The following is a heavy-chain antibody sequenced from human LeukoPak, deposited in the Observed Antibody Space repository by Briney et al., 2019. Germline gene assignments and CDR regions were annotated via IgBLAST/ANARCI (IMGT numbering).Heavy chain of an antibody. J-gene: IGHJ4*02. D-gene: IGHD2-8*01. CDR2: ISCSGSST. CDR1: GFTFSSYG. CDR3: AKEGVPWVPRV. V-gene: IGHV3-23*01. Sequence: GGSLRLSCAASGFTFSSYGMSWVRQAPGKGLEWVSVISCSGSSTYYADSVKGRFTISRDNSKNTLYLQMNSLRAEDTAVYYFAKEGVPWVPRVWGQGTLVTVS.